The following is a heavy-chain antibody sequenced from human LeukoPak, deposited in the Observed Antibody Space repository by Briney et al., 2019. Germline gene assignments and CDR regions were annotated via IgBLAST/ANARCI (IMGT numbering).Heavy chain of an antibody. CDR2: TYTGGNS. CDR1: GFTFSSYS. V-gene: IGHV3-53*01. CDR3: ARGGRGSAAVVAPRSFDI. Sequence: LPGGSLRLSCAASGFTFSSYSMNWVRQAPGKGLEWVSVTYTGGNSYYAGSVKGRFIISRDISKNTLYLQMNSLRAEDSALYYCARGGRGSAAVVAPRSFDIWGQGTMVTVSS. D-gene: IGHD3-22*01. J-gene: IGHJ3*02.